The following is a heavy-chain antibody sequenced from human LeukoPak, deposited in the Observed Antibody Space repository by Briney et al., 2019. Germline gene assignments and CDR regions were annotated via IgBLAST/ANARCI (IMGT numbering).Heavy chain of an antibody. CDR2: IIPIFGTA. J-gene: IGHJ4*02. D-gene: IGHD6-19*01. CDR1: GGTFSSYA. CDR3: ARPNSSGWYYFDY. Sequence: GSSVKVSCKASGGTFSSYAISWVRQAPGQGLEGMGGIIPIFGTANYAQKFQGRVTITTDESTSTAYMELSSLRSEDTAVCYCARPNSSGWYYFDYWGQGTLVTVSS. V-gene: IGHV1-69*05.